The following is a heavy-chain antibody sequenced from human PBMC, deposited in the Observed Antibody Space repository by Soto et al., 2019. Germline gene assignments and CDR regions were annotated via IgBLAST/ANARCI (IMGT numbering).Heavy chain of an antibody. V-gene: IGHV4-59*01. Sequence: SETLSLTCTVSSGSISSYYWSWIRQPPGKGLEWIGYIYYSGSTNYNPSLKSRVTISVDTSKNQFSLKLSSVTAADTAVYYCARYDGRYWGQGTLVTVSS. D-gene: IGHD3-16*01. J-gene: IGHJ4*02. CDR2: IYYSGST. CDR1: SGSISSYY. CDR3: ARYDGRY.